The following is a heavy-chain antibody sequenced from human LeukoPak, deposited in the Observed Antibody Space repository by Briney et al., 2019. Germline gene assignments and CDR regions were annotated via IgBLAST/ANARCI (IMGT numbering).Heavy chain of an antibody. J-gene: IGHJ4*02. V-gene: IGHV3-21*01. CDR3: ASVRLGELSSSSG. D-gene: IGHD3-16*02. CDR1: GFTFNDYT. CDR2: ISSGGTYK. Sequence: GGSLRLSCAASGFTFNDYTMNWVRQAPGKGLEWVSSISSGGTYKYYADSVKGRFTISRVNAKNSLYLQMNSLRAEDTAVYYCASVRLGELSSSSGWGQGTLVTVSS.